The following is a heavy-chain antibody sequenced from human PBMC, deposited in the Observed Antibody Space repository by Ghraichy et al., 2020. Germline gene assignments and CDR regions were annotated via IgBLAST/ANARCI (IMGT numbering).Heavy chain of an antibody. V-gene: IGHV3-23*01. CDR2: IRGSDGNT. CDR1: GFTFSSYY. Sequence: GESLNISCAASGFTFSSYYMTWVRQAPGKGLEWVSSIRGSDGNTYYADSVKGRFTISRDNYKNTLYLQMNSLRAEDTAVYYCAKDLKTATMGWFDPWGQGTLVTVSS. CDR3: AKDLKTATMGWFDP. J-gene: IGHJ5*02. D-gene: IGHD1-7*01.